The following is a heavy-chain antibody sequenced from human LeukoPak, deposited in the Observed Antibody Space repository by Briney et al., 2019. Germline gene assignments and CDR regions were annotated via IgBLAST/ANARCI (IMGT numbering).Heavy chain of an antibody. CDR2: VYYSGST. J-gene: IGHJ4*02. Sequence: SSETLSLTCTVSGDFITAYYWSWIRQLPGKGLEWIGYVYYSGSTEYNPSLRSRVTISLEMSKHQFSLNLTSVTAADTAVYYCASNTGTVFDYWGQGALVTVSS. V-gene: IGHV4-59*01. CDR1: GDFITAYY. D-gene: IGHD7-27*01. CDR3: ASNTGTVFDY.